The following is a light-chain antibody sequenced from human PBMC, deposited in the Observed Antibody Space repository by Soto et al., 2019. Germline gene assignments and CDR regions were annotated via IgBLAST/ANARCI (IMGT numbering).Light chain of an antibody. J-gene: IGLJ1*01. V-gene: IGLV2-11*01. Sequence: LTPPRSVSGSPGQSVTISCTGTSSDVGTYDFVSWYQQHPGKAPRLMIFDVSERPSGVPDRFSGSQSGNTASLTISGLQAEDEADYYCCLYSVTFYVFGTGTKVTVL. CDR2: DVS. CDR1: SSDVGTYDF. CDR3: CLYSVTFYV.